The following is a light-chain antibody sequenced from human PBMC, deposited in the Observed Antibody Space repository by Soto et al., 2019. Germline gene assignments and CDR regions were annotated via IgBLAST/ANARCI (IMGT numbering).Light chain of an antibody. CDR2: DIS. CDR1: QSITSSH. V-gene: IGKV3-20*01. CDR3: QHYGGSPLYT. Sequence: EIVLTQSPGTLSLSPGERATLSCRASQSITSSHLAWYQQKPGQAPRLLIYDISRRATGIPDRFSGSASGTDVTLTVSRREPEDFSVYFCQHYGGSPLYTFGQGTKMEIK. J-gene: IGKJ2*01.